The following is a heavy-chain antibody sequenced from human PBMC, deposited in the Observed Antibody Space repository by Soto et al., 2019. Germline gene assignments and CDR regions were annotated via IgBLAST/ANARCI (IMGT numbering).Heavy chain of an antibody. V-gene: IGHV4-59*01. CDR1: GVSITFYF. CDR3: ARVRRYGYKRYFEF. J-gene: IGHJ4*02. D-gene: IGHD5-12*01. Sequence: KHSETLSLTCAVSGVSITFYFWSWIRQTRGKGLDWIGSISFNGATYSNPSLKGRAALSVDTSENHLSRTLNSVTSADTAVYFCARVRRYGYKRYFEFWGQVNQVTVSS. CDR2: ISFNGAT.